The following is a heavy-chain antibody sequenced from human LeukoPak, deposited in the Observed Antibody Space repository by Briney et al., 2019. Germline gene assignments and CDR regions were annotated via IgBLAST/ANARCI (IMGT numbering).Heavy chain of an antibody. D-gene: IGHD3-22*01. CDR1: GGTFSIYA. CDR3: ARDRLEDDSSGYPFDY. CDR2: IIPILVIA. V-gene: IGHV1-69*04. J-gene: IGHJ4*02. Sequence: SVKVSCKASGGTFSIYAISWVRQAPGQGLEWMGRIIPILVIANYAQKFQGRVTITADKSTNTAYMDLGSLRSEDTAVYYCARDRLEDDSSGYPFDYWGQGTLVTVSS.